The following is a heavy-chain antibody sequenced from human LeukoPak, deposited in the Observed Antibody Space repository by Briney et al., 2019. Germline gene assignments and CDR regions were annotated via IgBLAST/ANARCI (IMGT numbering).Heavy chain of an antibody. D-gene: IGHD2-21*02. CDR1: GLTVSSNH. Sequence: KSGGSLRLSCAVSGLTVSSNHMSWVRQAPGKALEWVAVIYNDGNTYYTDSVKGRFTISRDNSKNTVFLQMNSLRAEDTAMYYCARDREVVTARAQMDVWGKGTTVTVSS. J-gene: IGHJ6*04. V-gene: IGHV3-53*01. CDR2: IYNDGNT. CDR3: ARDREVVTARAQMDV.